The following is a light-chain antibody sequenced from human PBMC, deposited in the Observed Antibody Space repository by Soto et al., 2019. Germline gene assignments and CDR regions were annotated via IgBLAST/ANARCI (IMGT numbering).Light chain of an antibody. CDR1: SSDVGGYDY. Sequence: QSALTQPASVSGSLGQSITISCTGTSSDVGGYDYVSWYRQHPGKVPELIIYEVNKRPSGVSNRFSGSKSANTASLTISGLQADDEADYYCSSFTSSSTQVFGGGTKVTVL. CDR3: SSFTSSSTQV. V-gene: IGLV2-14*01. CDR2: EVN. J-gene: IGLJ3*02.